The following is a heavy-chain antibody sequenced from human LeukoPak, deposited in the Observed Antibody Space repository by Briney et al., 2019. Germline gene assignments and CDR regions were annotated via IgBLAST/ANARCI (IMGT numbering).Heavy chain of an antibody. CDR3: ARGVYIAAAQYAY. CDR2: IYYSGTT. J-gene: IGHJ4*02. V-gene: IGHV4-59*01. Sequence: PSETLSLTCTVSGGSISSYYWSWIRQPPGKGLEWIGYIYYSGTTNYSPSLKSRVTISVDTSKNQFSLKLSSVTAADTAVYYCARGVYIAAAQYAYWGQGTLVTVSP. CDR1: GGSISSYY. D-gene: IGHD6-13*01.